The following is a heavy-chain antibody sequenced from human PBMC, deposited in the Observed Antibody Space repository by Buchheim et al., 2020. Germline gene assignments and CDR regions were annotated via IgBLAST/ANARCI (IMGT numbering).Heavy chain of an antibody. CDR1: EFTFSSYG. J-gene: IGHJ4*02. Sequence: QVQLVESGGGVVQPGRSLRLSCAASEFTFSSYGMHWVRQAPGKGLEWVALIWYDGSNKYYADSVKGRFTISRDNSKNMVYLQMNSLRAEDTAVYYCARWEDTAMGPDYWGQGTL. CDR2: IWYDGSNK. V-gene: IGHV3-33*01. CDR3: ARWEDTAMGPDY. D-gene: IGHD5-18*01.